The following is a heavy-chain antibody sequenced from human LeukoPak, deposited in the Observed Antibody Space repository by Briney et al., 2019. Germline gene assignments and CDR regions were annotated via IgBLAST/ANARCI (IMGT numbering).Heavy chain of an antibody. V-gene: IGHV5-51*01. CDR2: IYPDDSDT. Sequence: HGESLKISCQGSGYRFSSHWIGWVRQRPGKGLEWMGLIYPDDSDTRYSPSFQGQVTFSVDKSINTAYLQWSSLKASDTATFFCAKLRDTAMEVDSWGQGTLVIVSS. D-gene: IGHD5-18*01. CDR1: GYRFSSHW. CDR3: AKLRDTAMEVDS. J-gene: IGHJ4*02.